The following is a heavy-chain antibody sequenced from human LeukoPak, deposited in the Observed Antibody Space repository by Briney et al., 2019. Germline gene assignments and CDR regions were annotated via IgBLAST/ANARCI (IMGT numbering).Heavy chain of an antibody. Sequence: SVKISCKASGGTFSSYAISWVRQAPGQGLEWMGGIIPIFGTANYAQKFQGRVTITTDESTSTAYMELSSLRSEDTAVYYCALNTKNDAFDIWGQGTMVTVSS. CDR1: GGTFSSYA. J-gene: IGHJ3*02. D-gene: IGHD3-3*01. V-gene: IGHV1-69*05. CDR2: IIPIFGTA. CDR3: ALNTKNDAFDI.